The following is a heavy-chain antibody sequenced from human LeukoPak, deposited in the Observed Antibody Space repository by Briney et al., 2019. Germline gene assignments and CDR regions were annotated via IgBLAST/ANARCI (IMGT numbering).Heavy chain of an antibody. D-gene: IGHD5-18*01. CDR1: GGSFSGYY. V-gene: IGHV4-34*01. CDR3: ARGPRGYSWD. CDR2: INHSGST. J-gene: IGHJ4*02. Sequence: SETLSLTCAVHGGSFSGYYWSWIRQPPGKGLEWIGEINHSGSTNYNPSLKSRVTISVDTSKNQFSLKLSSVTAADTAVYYCARGPRGYSWDWGQGTLVTVSS.